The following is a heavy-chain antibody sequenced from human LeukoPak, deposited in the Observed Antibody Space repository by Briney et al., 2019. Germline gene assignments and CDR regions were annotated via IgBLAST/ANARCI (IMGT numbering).Heavy chain of an antibody. CDR1: GFTFSSYS. CDR3: ARSFGRSCSSTSCYRKGAFDI. CDR2: TSSSSSTI. J-gene: IGHJ3*02. V-gene: IGHV3-48*01. Sequence: GGSLRLSCAASGFTFSSYSMNWVRQAPGEGLEWVSYTSSSSSTIYYADSVKGRFTISRDNAKNSLYLQMNSLRAEDTAVYYCARSFGRSCSSTSCYRKGAFDIWGQGTMVTVSS. D-gene: IGHD2-2*02.